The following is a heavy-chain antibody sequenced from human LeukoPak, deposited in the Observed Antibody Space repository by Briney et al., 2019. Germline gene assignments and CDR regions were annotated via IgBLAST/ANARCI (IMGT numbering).Heavy chain of an antibody. CDR2: ISSSSSYI. CDR1: GFTFSSYS. V-gene: IGHV3-21*01. J-gene: IGHJ4*02. CDR3: ARVGGNYVGNYFDY. Sequence: GGSLRLSCAASGFTFSSYSMSWVRQAPGKGLEWVSSISSSSSYIYYADSVKGRFTISRDNAKNSLYLQMNSLRAEDTAVYYCARVGGNYVGNYFDYWGQGTLVTVSS. D-gene: IGHD1-26*01.